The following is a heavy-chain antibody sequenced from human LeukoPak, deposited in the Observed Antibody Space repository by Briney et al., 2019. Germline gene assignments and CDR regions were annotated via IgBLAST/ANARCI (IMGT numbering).Heavy chain of an antibody. CDR1: GGSISSYY. V-gene: IGHV4-59*01. Sequence: SETLSLTCTVSGGSISSYYWSWIRQPPGKGLEWIGYIYYSGSTNYNPSLKSRVTISVDTSKNQFSLKLSSVTAADTAVYYCARERGGGYYYDSSDPSYFDYWGQGTLVTVSS. CDR2: IYYSGST. J-gene: IGHJ4*02. CDR3: ARERGGGYYYDSSDPSYFDY. D-gene: IGHD3-22*01.